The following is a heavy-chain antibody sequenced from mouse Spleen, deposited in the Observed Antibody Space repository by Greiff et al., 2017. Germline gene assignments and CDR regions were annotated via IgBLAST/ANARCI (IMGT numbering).Heavy chain of an antibody. D-gene: IGHD2-3*01. CDR1: GYSFTSYY. Sequence: QVQLKESGPELVKPGASVKISCKASGYSFTSYYIHWVKQRPGQGLEWIGWIYPGSGNTKYNEKFKGKATLTADTSSSTAYMQLSSLTSEDSAVYYCARSYDGYFDYWGQGTTLTVSS. J-gene: IGHJ2*01. V-gene: IGHV1-66*01. CDR2: IYPGSGNT. CDR3: ARSYDGYFDY.